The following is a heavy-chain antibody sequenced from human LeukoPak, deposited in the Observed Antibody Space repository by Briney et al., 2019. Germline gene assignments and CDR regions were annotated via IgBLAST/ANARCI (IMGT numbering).Heavy chain of an antibody. CDR1: GYTFTGYY. Sequence: ASVKVSCKASGYTFTGYYMHWVRQAPGQGLEWMGWINTNTGNPTYAQGFTGRFVFSLDTSVSTAYLQISSLKAEDTAVYYCARDGSSWQPYWGQGTLVTVSS. CDR3: ARDGSSWQPY. J-gene: IGHJ4*02. V-gene: IGHV7-4-1*02. D-gene: IGHD6-13*01. CDR2: INTNTGNP.